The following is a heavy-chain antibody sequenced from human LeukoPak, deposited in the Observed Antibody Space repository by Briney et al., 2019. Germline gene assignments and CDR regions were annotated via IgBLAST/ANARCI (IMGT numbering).Heavy chain of an antibody. J-gene: IGHJ6*03. Sequence: ASLKVSCTASGYTFTSDNINWVRQATRQRREWMGWINPNRGNTGYAQKLQSRVNMNTDTSTSTAYMELRSLRSDDTAVYYCARVGSGDFWSGYYTNYYYYYMDVWGKGTTVTVSS. CDR2: INPNRGNT. V-gene: IGHV1-8*02. CDR1: GYTFTSDN. CDR3: ARVGSGDFWSGYYTNYYYYYMDV. D-gene: IGHD3-3*01.